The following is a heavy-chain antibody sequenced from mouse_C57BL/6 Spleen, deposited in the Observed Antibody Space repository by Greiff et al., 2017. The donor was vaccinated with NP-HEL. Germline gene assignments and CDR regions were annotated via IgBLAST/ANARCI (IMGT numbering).Heavy chain of an antibody. CDR1: GYTFTSYW. V-gene: IGHV1-55*01. CDR2: IYPGSGST. D-gene: IGHD1-1*02. J-gene: IGHJ4*01. CDR3: ARKLLWSSMDY. Sequence: QVQLKQPGAELVKPGASVKMSCKASGYTFTSYWITWVKQRPGQGLEWIGDIYPGSGSTNYNEKFKSKATLTVDTSSSTAYMQLSSLTSEDSAVYYCARKLLWSSMDYWGQGTSVTVSS.